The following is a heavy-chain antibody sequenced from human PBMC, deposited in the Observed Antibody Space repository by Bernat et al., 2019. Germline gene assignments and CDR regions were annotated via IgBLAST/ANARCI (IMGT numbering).Heavy chain of an antibody. Sequence: QVQLQESGPGLVKPSQTLSLTCTVSGGSISSGGYYWSWIRQHPGKGLEWIGYIYYSGSTYYNPSLKSRVTISVDTSKNQFPLKLSSVTAADTAVYYCASEPVGIAVAGTGLDVWGQGTTVTVSS. V-gene: IGHV4-31*03. D-gene: IGHD6-19*01. J-gene: IGHJ6*02. CDR1: GGSISSGGYY. CDR2: IYYSGST. CDR3: ASEPVGIAVAGTGLDV.